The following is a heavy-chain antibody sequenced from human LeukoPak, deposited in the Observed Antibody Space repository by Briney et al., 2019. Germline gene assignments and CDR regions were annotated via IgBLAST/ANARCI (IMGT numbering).Heavy chain of an antibody. D-gene: IGHD5-18*01. V-gene: IGHV3-23*01. CDR2: ISGSGGST. CDR3: AKDGSWIQLWLPNY. CDR1: GFTFSSYA. J-gene: IGHJ4*02. Sequence: PGGSLRLSCAASGFTFSSYAMSWVRQAPGKGLEWVSAISGSGGSTYYADSVKGRFTISRDNSKNTLYLQMNSLRAEDTAAYYCAKDGSWIQLWLPNYWGQGTLVTVSS.